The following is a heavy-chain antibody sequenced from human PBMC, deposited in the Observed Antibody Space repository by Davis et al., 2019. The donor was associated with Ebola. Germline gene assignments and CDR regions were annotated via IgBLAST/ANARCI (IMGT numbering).Heavy chain of an antibody. CDR1: GFTFSSYW. CDR3: ARGGRWLTWGT. Sequence: LRLSCAASGFTFSSYWMSWIRQPPGKGLEWIGEINHSGSTNYNPSLKSRVTISVDTSKNQFSLKLSSVTAADTAVYYCARGGRWLTWGTWGQGTLVTVSS. CDR2: INHSGST. D-gene: IGHD5-24*01. V-gene: IGHV4-34*01. J-gene: IGHJ5*02.